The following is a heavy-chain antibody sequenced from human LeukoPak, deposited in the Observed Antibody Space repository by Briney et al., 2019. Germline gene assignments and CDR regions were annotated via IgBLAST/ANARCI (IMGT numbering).Heavy chain of an antibody. Sequence: QSGGSLRLYCAASGFIFSSYAMSWVRQAPGKGLEWVSAISGSGGSTYYADSVKGRFTISRDNSKNTLYLQMNSLRAEDTAVYYCAKVQWPGNYWGQGTLVTVSS. J-gene: IGHJ4*02. CDR3: AKVQWPGNY. CDR1: GFIFSSYA. CDR2: ISGSGGST. D-gene: IGHD6-19*01. V-gene: IGHV3-23*01.